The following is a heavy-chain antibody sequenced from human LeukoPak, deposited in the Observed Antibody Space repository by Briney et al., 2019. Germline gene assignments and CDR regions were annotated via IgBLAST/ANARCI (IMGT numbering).Heavy chain of an antibody. CDR1: GYTFTSYD. CDR3: ARAISYYYDSSGSYWFDP. D-gene: IGHD3-22*01. CDR2: MNPNSGNT. Sequence: ASVTVSCKASGYTFTSYDINWVRQATGQGLEWMGWMNPNSGNTGYAQKFQGRVTMTRNTSISTAYMELSSLRSEDTAVYYCARAISYYYDSSGSYWFDPWGQGTLVTVSS. V-gene: IGHV1-8*01. J-gene: IGHJ5*02.